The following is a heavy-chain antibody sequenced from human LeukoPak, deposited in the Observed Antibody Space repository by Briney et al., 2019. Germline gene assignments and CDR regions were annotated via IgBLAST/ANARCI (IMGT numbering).Heavy chain of an antibody. CDR3: ARGIFEYGSSSVPLGY. V-gene: IGHV5-51*01. D-gene: IGHD6-6*01. CDR1: GYRFTSYW. J-gene: IGHJ4*02. Sequence: GESLKISCKGSGYRFTSYWIGWVRQMPGKGLEWMGIIYPGDSDTRYSPSFQGQVTISADKSISTAYLQWSSLKASDTAMYYCARGIFEYGSSSVPLGYWGQETLVTVSS. CDR2: IYPGDSDT.